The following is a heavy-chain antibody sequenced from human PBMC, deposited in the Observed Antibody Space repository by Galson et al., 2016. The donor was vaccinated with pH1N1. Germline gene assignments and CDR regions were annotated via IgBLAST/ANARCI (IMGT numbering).Heavy chain of an antibody. D-gene: IGHD4-17*01. CDR3: ARFTYGDYTTYFDD. CDR2: IDWGDEK. Sequence: PALVKPTQTLTLTCTFSGFSLSTSGMCVSWVRQPPGKALEWLALIDWGDEKYYSTSLKTRLTISKDTSKNQVVLTMTNMDPVDTATYYCARFTYGDYTTYFDDWGQGTLATVSS. CDR1: GFSLSTSGMC. V-gene: IGHV2-70*20. J-gene: IGHJ4*02.